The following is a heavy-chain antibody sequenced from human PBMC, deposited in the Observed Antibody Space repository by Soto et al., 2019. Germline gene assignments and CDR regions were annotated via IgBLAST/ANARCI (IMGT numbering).Heavy chain of an antibody. V-gene: IGHV1-2*02. D-gene: IGHD2-15*01. CDR2: INPKNGGK. J-gene: IGHJ1*01. CDR3: ATDDGQYCGSV. Sequence: QVQLVQSGAAVRKPGASVKISCKASGYTMTAHFLHWVRQAPGRGLEWMGWINPKNGGKDYAQKFQDRVSMTRDTSNNTAYIHLNILTSDDTAVYLWATDDGQYCGSVWVQGTLVSVSS. CDR1: GYTMTAHF.